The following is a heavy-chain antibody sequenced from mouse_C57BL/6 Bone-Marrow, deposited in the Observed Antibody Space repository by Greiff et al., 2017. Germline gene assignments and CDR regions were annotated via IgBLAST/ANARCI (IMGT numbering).Heavy chain of an antibody. CDR1: GYSFTGYY. CDR3: ASWSRFDY. CDR2: INPSSGGT. V-gene: IGHV1-42*01. J-gene: IGHJ4*01. Sequence: VQLQQSGAELVKPGASVKISCKASGYSFTGYYMNWVKQRPEQSLEWIGEINPSSGGTTYNQKFQAKATLTVDTSSSTAYMQLKSLAAEDSAVYYGASWSRFDYWGQGTSVTVSA.